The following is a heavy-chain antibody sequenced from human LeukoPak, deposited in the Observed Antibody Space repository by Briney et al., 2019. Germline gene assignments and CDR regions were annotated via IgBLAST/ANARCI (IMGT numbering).Heavy chain of an antibody. D-gene: IGHD3-10*01. J-gene: IGHJ4*02. V-gene: IGHV3-30*04. CDR3: ARDMEYYGSGSYTPDY. CDR1: GFTFSGYG. Sequence: PGRSLRLSCAASGFTFSGYGMHWVRQTPGKGLEWVAVVSYVGSKKNYAEFVKGRFTISRDNSKNTLYLQMTSLRAEDTAVYYCARDMEYYGSGSYTPDYWGQGTLVTVSS. CDR2: VSYVGSKK.